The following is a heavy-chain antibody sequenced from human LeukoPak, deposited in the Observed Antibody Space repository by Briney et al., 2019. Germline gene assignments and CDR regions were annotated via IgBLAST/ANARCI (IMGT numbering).Heavy chain of an antibody. CDR1: GFTFSSYS. CDR3: ARTGNYYYYYMDV. D-gene: IGHD1-14*01. J-gene: IGHJ6*03. Sequence: GGSLRLSCAASGFTFSSYSMNWDREAPGKGLEWVSSISSSSSYIYYADSVKGRFTISRDNAKNSLYLQMNSLRAEDTAVYYCARTGNYYYYYMDVWGKGTTVTVSS. CDR2: ISSSSSYI. V-gene: IGHV3-21*01.